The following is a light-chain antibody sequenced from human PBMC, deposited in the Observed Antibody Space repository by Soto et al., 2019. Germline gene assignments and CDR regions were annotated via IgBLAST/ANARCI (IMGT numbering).Light chain of an antibody. CDR2: EIS. J-gene: IGKJ2*01. Sequence: DIVMTQTPLSLSVTPGQPASISCKSSQSLLHSDGKTYLFWYLQKPGQPPQLLIYEISNRFSGVPYRFSGRGSGADFTLKIIRVDADDVGVYYCMQSVRVSHTFGPGTKLEIK. CDR1: QSLLHSDGKTY. V-gene: IGKV2D-29*01. CDR3: MQSVRVSHT.